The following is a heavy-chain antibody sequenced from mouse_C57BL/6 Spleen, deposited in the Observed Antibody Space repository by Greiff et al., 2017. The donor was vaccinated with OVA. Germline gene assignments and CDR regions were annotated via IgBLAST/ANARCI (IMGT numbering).Heavy chain of an antibody. CDR2: IWWDDDK. D-gene: IGHD1-1*01. J-gene: IGHJ2*01. V-gene: IGHV8-8*01. CDR1: GFSLSTFGMG. Sequence: QVTLKESGPGILQPSQTLSLTCSFSGFSLSTFGMGVGWIRQPSGKGLEWLAHIWWDDDKYYNPALKSRLTISKDTSKNQVFLKIANVDTADTATYYCARIAKNYYGSSLYYFDYWGQGTTLTVSS. CDR3: ARIAKNYYGSSLYYFDY.